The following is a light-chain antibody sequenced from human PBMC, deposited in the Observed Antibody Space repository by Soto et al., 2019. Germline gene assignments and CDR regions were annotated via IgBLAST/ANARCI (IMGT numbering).Light chain of an antibody. CDR3: QQYNSYPWT. V-gene: IGKV3-20*01. J-gene: IGKJ1*01. Sequence: EIVLTQSPGTLSLSPGERATLSCRASQSVSSSYLAWYQQKPGQAPRLLIYGASNRATGIPDRFSGSGSGTEFTLTISSLQPDDFATYYCQQYNSYPWTFGQGTKV. CDR2: GAS. CDR1: QSVSSSY.